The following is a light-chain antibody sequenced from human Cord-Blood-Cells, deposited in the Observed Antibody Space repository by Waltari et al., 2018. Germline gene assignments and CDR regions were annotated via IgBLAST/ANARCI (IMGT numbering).Light chain of an antibody. V-gene: IGLV2-8*01. Sequence: QSALTQPPSASGSPGQSVTISCTGTSSDVGGYNYVSWYQQHPGKAPKLMIYEVSKRPSGVPDRFSGSESGNTASLTVSGLQAEDEADYYCSSYAGSIYVVFGGGTKLTVL. J-gene: IGLJ2*01. CDR1: SSDVGGYNY. CDR2: EVS. CDR3: SSYAGSIYVV.